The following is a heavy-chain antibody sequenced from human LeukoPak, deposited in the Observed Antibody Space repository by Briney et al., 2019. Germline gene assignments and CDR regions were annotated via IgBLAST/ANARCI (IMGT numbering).Heavy chain of an antibody. CDR1: GYTFTSYD. V-gene: IGHV1-8*01. CDR3: AREASGSYYQNDY. J-gene: IGHJ4*02. D-gene: IGHD1-26*01. Sequence: ASVKVSCKASGYTFTSYDINWVRQATGQGLEWMGWMNPNSGNTGYAQKFQGRVTMTRNTSISTAYMELSSLRSEDTAVYCCAREASGSYYQNDYWGQGTLVTVSS. CDR2: MNPNSGNT.